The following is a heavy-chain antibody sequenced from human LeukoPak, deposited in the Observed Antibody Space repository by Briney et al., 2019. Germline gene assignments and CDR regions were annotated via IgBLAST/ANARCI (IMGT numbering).Heavy chain of an antibody. J-gene: IGHJ6*02. CDR3: ARAPARIAASYVYGMDV. CDR2: MNPNSGNT. CDR1: GYTFSSYD. V-gene: IGHV1-8*01. D-gene: IGHD6-6*01. Sequence: GASVKVSRNASGYTFSSYDINWVRQATGQGLKWMGWMNPNSGNTGYAQKFQGRVTMTRNTSISTAYMELSSLRSEDTAVYYCARAPARIAASYVYGMDVWGQGTTVTVSS.